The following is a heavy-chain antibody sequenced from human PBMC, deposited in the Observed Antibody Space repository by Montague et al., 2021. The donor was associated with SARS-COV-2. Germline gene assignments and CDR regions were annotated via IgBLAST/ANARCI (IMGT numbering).Heavy chain of an antibody. V-gene: IGHV4-59*02. CDR1: GVSVRNYY. CDR2: VHYSGKT. D-gene: IGHD3-10*02. J-gene: IGHJ5*02. Sequence: SETLSLTCTVSGVSVRNYYWNWIRQPPGKGLEWIGYVHYSGKTNSNPSLQNPISISLDASKNQFYLSLTSVTSADAAVYYCARHRISTMYEYNWFDPWGRGTLVTVSS. CDR3: ARHRISTMYEYNWFDP.